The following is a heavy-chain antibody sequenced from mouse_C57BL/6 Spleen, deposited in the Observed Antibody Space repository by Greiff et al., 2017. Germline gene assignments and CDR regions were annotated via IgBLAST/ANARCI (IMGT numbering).Heavy chain of an antibody. CDR3: ARSLAY. Sequence: ESGPGLVKPSQSLSLTCSVTGYSITSGYYWNWIRQFPGNKLEWMGYISYDGSNNYNPSLKNRISITRDTSKNQFFLKLNSVTTEDTATYYCARSLAYWGQGTTPPVSS. CDR2: ISYDGSN. J-gene: IGHJ2*01. V-gene: IGHV3-6*01. CDR1: GYSITSGYY.